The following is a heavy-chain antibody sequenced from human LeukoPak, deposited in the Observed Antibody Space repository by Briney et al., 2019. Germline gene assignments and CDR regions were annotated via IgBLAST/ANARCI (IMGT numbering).Heavy chain of an antibody. CDR1: GFTVSSNY. D-gene: IGHD2/OR15-2a*01. CDR3: AREADFAYSTPFDL. CDR2: IYSGGST. V-gene: IGHV3-66*01. Sequence: PGGSLRLSCAASGFTVSSNYMSWVRQAPGKGLEWVSVIYSGGSTYYADSVKGRFTISRDNSKNTLYLQMNSLRAEDTAVYYRAREADFAYSTPFDLWGRGTLVTVSS. J-gene: IGHJ2*01.